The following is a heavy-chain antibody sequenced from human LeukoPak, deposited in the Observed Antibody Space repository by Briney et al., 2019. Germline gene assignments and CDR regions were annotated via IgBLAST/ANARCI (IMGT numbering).Heavy chain of an antibody. CDR2: IYPGGSDT. Sequence: GESLKISCKGSRYSFTSYWIGWVRQMPGKGLEWMGIIYPGGSDTRYSPSFQGQVTISADKSISTAYLQWSSLKASDTAMYYCASNLEYYDILTGYYTQGAFDIWGQGTMVTVSS. V-gene: IGHV5-51*01. CDR1: RYSFTSYW. D-gene: IGHD3-9*01. CDR3: ASNLEYYDILTGYYTQGAFDI. J-gene: IGHJ3*02.